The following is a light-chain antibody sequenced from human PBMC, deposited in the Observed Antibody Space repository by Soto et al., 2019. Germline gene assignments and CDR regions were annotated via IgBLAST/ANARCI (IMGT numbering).Light chain of an antibody. CDR3: QQYYNWSPIT. J-gene: IGKJ2*01. CDR1: QSVSSN. CDR2: GAS. V-gene: IGKV3-15*01. Sequence: EIVMTQSPATLSVSPGERATLSCRASQSVSSNLAWYQQKPGQAPRLLIYGASTRATGIPARFSGSGSGTNYTLTISSLQSEDFAVYYCQQYYNWSPITFGQGTKLEIK.